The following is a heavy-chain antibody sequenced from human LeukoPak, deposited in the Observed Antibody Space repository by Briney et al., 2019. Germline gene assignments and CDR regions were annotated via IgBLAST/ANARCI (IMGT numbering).Heavy chain of an antibody. V-gene: IGHV3-33*01. CDR3: ARAEDYGGNSVDY. CDR1: GFTFSSYG. CDR2: IWYDGSNK. D-gene: IGHD4-23*01. J-gene: IGHJ4*02. Sequence: GGSLRLSCAASGFTFSSYGMHWVRQAPGKGLVWVAVIWYDGSNKYYADSVKGRFTISRDNSKNTLYLQMNSLRAEDTAVYYCARAEDYGGNSVDYWGQGTLVTVSS.